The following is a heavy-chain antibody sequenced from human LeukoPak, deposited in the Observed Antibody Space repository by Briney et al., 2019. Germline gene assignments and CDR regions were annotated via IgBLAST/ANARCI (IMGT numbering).Heavy chain of an antibody. J-gene: IGHJ4*02. CDR1: GGSISSHY. Sequence: SETLSLTCTVSGGSISSHYWSWIRQPPGKGLEWIGYIYYSGSTNYNPSLKSRVTISVDTSKNQFSLKLSSVTAADTAVYYCARQSGYYDSSGYLDYWGQGTLVTVSS. V-gene: IGHV4-59*08. D-gene: IGHD3-22*01. CDR2: IYYSGST. CDR3: ARQSGYYDSSGYLDY.